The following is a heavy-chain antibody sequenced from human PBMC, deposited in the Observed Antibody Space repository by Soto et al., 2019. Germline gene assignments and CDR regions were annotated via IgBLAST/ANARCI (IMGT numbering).Heavy chain of an antibody. CDR2: VYYTGST. CDR1: GGSISGSY. J-gene: IGHJ4*02. V-gene: IGHV4-59*01. CDR3: ARSVAVPGAHIDY. D-gene: IGHD6-19*01. Sequence: KTSETLSLTCSVSGGSISGSYLSWIRQSPGKGLECLGYVYYTGSTNYSPSLRSRVSISVDTSKNEFSLRLSSVTAADTAVYFCARSVAVPGAHIDYWGQGTQVTVSS.